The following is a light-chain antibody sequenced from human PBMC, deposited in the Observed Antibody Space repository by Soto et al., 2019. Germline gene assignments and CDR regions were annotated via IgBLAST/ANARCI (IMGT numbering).Light chain of an antibody. Sequence: IVLTNSPGTLSLSPGESATLPCRASQRLXNYYLAGYQQNPGQAPRLVTAGASTRATDIPDRLSASGSATDFTLTISSLHPDYLANDYCQQCKRYPLTFGQGTKVDIK. V-gene: IGKV3-20*01. CDR1: QRLXNYY. J-gene: IGKJ1*01. CDR2: GAS. CDR3: QQCKRYPLT.